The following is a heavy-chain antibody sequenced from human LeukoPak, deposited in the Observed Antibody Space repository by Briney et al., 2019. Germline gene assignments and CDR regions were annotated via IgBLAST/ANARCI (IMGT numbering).Heavy chain of an antibody. CDR1: GYTFTGYY. CDR3: ARDRGSALYSNPFDP. Sequence: ASVKVSCKASGYTFTGYYIHWVRQAPGQGLEWMGWISPDSGGTNYAQKFQGRVTMTSDTSISTAYMELSRLISDDSAVYYCARDRGSALYSNPFDPWGQGTLVTVSS. CDR2: ISPDSGGT. V-gene: IGHV1-2*02. D-gene: IGHD4-11*01. J-gene: IGHJ5*02.